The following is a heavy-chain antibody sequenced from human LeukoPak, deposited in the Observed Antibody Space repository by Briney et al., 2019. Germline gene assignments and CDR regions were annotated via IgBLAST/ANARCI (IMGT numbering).Heavy chain of an antibody. D-gene: IGHD6-6*01. J-gene: IGHJ4*02. V-gene: IGHV4-4*07. CDR3: ARGGPIAARPDYFDY. CDR2: IYTSGST. Sequence: SDTLSLPCTVSGGSISSYYWSWIRQPAGKGLGWIGRIYTSGSTNYNPSLKSRVTMSVDTSKNQFSLKLSSVTAADTAVYYCARGGPIAARPDYFDYWGQGTLVTVSS. CDR1: GGSISSYY.